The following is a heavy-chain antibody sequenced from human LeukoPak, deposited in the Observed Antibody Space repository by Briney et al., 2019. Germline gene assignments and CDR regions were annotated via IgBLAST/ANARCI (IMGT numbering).Heavy chain of an antibody. D-gene: IGHD3-3*01. CDR3: AGSRITICGVVKDYFDY. CDR1: GGSFSGYY. V-gene: IGHV4-34*01. CDR2: INHSGST. Sequence: SETLSLTCAVYGGSFSGYYWSWIRQPPGKGLEWIGEINHSGSTNYNPSLKSRVTISVNTSKNQFSLKLSSVTAADKAVYYCAGSRITICGVVKDYFDYWGQGTLVTVSS. J-gene: IGHJ4*02.